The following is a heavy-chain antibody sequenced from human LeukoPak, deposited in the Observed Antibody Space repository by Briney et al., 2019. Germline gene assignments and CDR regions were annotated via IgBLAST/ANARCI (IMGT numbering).Heavy chain of an antibody. D-gene: IGHD1-26*01. CDR3: AREARGKELLPSSNWFDP. CDR1: GGSISSGSYY. Sequence: SQTLSLTCTVSGGSISSGSYYWSWIRQPAGKGLEWIGRIYTSGSTNYNPSLKSRVTISVDTSKNQFSLKLSSVTAADTAVYYCAREARGKELLPSSNWFDPWGQGTLVTVSS. CDR2: IYTSGST. V-gene: IGHV4-61*02. J-gene: IGHJ5*02.